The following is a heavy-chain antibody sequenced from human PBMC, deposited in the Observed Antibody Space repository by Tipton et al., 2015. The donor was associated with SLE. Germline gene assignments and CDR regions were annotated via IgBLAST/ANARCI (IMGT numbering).Heavy chain of an antibody. CDR3: ARIYSGSYFAPDDY. CDR1: GVSIRDTSYY. CDR2: VYCSGST. Sequence: TLSLTCSVSGVSIRDTSYYWGWIRQPPGKGLELIGTVYCSGSTYYNPSLERRLTISIDTPKNQFSLRLRSVTAADTAVYYCARIYSGSYFAPDDYWGQGTLVTVSS. J-gene: IGHJ4*02. D-gene: IGHD1-26*01. V-gene: IGHV4-39*07.